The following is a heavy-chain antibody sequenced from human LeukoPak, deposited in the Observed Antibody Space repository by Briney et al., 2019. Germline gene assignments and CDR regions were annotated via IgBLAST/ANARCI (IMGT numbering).Heavy chain of an antibody. V-gene: IGHV4-59*12. D-gene: IGHD6-13*01. Sequence: SETLSLTCTVSGGSISSYYWSWIRQPPGKGLEWIGYIYYSGSTNYNPSLKSRVTISVDTSKNQFSLKLSSVTAADTAVYYCARRPGYSSSWYGGIRYFDYWGQGTLVTVSS. J-gene: IGHJ4*02. CDR2: IYYSGST. CDR3: ARRPGYSSSWYGGIRYFDY. CDR1: GGSISSYY.